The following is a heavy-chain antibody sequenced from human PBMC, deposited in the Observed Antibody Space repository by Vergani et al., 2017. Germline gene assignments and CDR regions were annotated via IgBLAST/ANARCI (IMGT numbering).Heavy chain of an antibody. J-gene: IGHJ4*01. CDR2: IKSDGRT. Sequence: VELLESGGDLAQPGGSLRVSCSASGFRVTTYYMSWVRQAPGKGLEWVSVIKSDGRTSYAESVRGRFTISRDTSRNAVYLQMNILRVEDTGVYYCTRSECSGTTCYGHYFDLWGHGILVTVSS. CDR1: GFRVTTYY. D-gene: IGHD2-15*01. V-gene: IGHV3-66*02. CDR3: TRSECSGTTCYGHYFDL.